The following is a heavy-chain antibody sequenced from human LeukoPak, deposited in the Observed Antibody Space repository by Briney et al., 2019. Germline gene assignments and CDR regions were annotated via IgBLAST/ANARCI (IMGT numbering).Heavy chain of an antibody. CDR2: INSDGGTT. CDR1: GFTFSRYS. V-gene: IGHV3-74*01. Sequence: GGSLRLSCAASGFTFSRYSMNWVRQAPGKGLVWVSGINSDGGTTTYADSVKGRFTISRDNAKNTLYLQMNNLRAEDTAIYYCATDYYVSGSYYRLFYWGQGTLVTVSS. D-gene: IGHD3-10*01. J-gene: IGHJ4*02. CDR3: ATDYYVSGSYYRLFY.